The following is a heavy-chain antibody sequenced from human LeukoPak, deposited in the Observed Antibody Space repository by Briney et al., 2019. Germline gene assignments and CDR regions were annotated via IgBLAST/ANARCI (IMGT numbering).Heavy chain of an antibody. CDR1: GGSISSYY. V-gene: IGHV4-59*01. D-gene: IGHD3-16*01. CDR3: ARGVGWSDP. J-gene: IGHJ5*02. Sequence: SETLSLTCTVSGGSISSYYWSWIRQPPGKGLEWIGYIYYSGSTNYNPSLKSRVTISVDTSKNQFSLKLSSVTAADTAVYYCARGVGWSDPWGQGTLVTVSS. CDR2: IYYSGST.